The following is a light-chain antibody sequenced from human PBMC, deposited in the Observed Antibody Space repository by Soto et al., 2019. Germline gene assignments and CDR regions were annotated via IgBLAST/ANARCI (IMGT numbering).Light chain of an antibody. J-gene: IGLJ1*01. CDR3: CSYAGSTYV. V-gene: IGLV2-11*01. CDR1: SSDVGSYNY. Sequence: QSALTQPRSGSGCPGQSVTISCTGTSSDVGSYNYVSWYQQHPGKAPKLMIFDVSKRPSGVPDRFSGFKSGNTASLTISGLQAEDEADYSCCSYAGSTYVFGSGTKLTVL. CDR2: DVS.